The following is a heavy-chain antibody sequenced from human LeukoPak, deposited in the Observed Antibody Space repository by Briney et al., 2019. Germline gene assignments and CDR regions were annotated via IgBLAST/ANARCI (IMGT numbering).Heavy chain of an antibody. CDR2: IYYNGDT. J-gene: IGHJ4*02. CDR1: CGSISSYY. CDR3: ARREHYDSGGHYYF. Sequence: SETLSLTCTVSCGSISSYYWSWIRQPPGKGLEWIGYIYYNGDTSYNPSLKSRVTISVDTSKNQFSLKLSSVTAADTAVYYCARREHYDSGGHYYFWGQGTLVTVSS. D-gene: IGHD3-22*01. V-gene: IGHV4-59*08.